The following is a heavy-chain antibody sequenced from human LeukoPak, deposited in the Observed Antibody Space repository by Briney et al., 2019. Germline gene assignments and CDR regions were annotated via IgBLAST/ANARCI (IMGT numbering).Heavy chain of an antibody. J-gene: IGHJ3*02. CDR2: ISGSGGST. D-gene: IGHD3-22*01. Sequence: GGSLRLSCAASGFTFSSYAMSWVRQAPGKGLEWVSAISGSGGSTYYADSVKGRFTISRDNSKNTLYLQMNSLRAEDTAVYYCAKETSRITMIVVANHALDIWGQGTMVTVSS. CDR3: AKETSRITMIVVANHALDI. V-gene: IGHV3-23*01. CDR1: GFTFSSYA.